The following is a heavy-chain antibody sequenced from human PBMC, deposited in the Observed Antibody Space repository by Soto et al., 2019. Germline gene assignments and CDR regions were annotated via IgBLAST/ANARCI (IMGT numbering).Heavy chain of an antibody. J-gene: IGHJ5*02. CDR2: IYNSGTT. CDR3: AIDPAP. Sequence: VQLQESGPGLVKPSETLSLTCTVSGGSITRGGYYWRWIRQHPEKGLEWIGYIYNSGTTYYNPSLKSRVTISVDTSKNQFSLKLTSVTAAVTAVYYCAIDPAPWGQGTLVTVSS. CDR1: GGSITRGGYY. V-gene: IGHV4-31*03.